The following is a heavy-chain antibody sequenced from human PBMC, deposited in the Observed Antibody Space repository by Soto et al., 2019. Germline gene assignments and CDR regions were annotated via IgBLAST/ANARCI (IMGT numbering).Heavy chain of an antibody. Sequence: EVQLVESGGGLVQPGGSLRLSCGASGFTFSNFHMNWVRQAPGKGLEWVSYISSSGSTTYYADSVKGRFTISRDNARNSLFLQMSSLRDVDTAVYYCARDAFDYDTTGYHSDYWGQGTLVTVSS. CDR3: ARDAFDYDTTGYHSDY. D-gene: IGHD3-22*01. V-gene: IGHV3-48*02. CDR2: ISSSGSTT. J-gene: IGHJ4*02. CDR1: GFTFSNFH.